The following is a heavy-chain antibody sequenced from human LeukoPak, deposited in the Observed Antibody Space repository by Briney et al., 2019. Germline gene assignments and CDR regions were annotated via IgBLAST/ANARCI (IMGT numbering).Heavy chain of an antibody. CDR1: GFTVSSNY. CDR3: AKAEGYDILTGLDY. V-gene: IGHV3-53*01. Sequence: GGSLRLFCAASGFTVSSNYMSWVRQAPGKGLEWVSVIYSGGSTYYADSVKGRFTISRDNSKNTLYLQMNSLRTEDTAVYYCAKAEGYDILTGLDYWGQGTLVTVSS. D-gene: IGHD3-9*01. J-gene: IGHJ4*02. CDR2: IYSGGST.